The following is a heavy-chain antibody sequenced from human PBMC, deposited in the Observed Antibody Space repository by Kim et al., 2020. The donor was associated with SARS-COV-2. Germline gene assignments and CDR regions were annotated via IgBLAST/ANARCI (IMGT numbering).Heavy chain of an antibody. J-gene: IGHJ4*02. CDR3: AKKGRSSWSSFDY. D-gene: IGHD6-13*01. V-gene: IGHV5-51*01. Sequence: YSPSFQGQDTISADKSISTAYLQWSSLKASDTAMYYCAKKGRSSWSSFDYWGQGTLVTVSS.